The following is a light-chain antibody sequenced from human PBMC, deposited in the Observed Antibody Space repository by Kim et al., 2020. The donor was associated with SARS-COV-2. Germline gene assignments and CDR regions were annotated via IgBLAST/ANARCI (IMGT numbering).Light chain of an antibody. V-gene: IGLV1-44*01. CDR3: AAWDDNLNGVG. J-gene: IGLJ2*01. CDR2: GYN. CDR1: FSNVGRNT. Sequence: GQVVTISVSGRFSNVGRNTVNWWQQFPGTAPKLLIFGYNQRPSGVPARFSGSKSGTSASLAISGLQSEDEADYYCAAWDDNLNGVGFGGGTQLTVL.